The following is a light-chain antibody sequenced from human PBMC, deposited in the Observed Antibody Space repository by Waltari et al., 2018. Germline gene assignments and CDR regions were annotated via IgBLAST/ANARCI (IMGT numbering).Light chain of an antibody. CDR2: KAS. Sequence: ITCRASQSISSYLAWYQQKPGKAPKLLISKASTLGSGVPARCSGSGSGTEFTLTISSLQPDDFATYYCQQYNRYSTFGQGTKVEIK. J-gene: IGKJ1*01. CDR1: QSISSY. CDR3: QQYNRYST. V-gene: IGKV1-5*03.